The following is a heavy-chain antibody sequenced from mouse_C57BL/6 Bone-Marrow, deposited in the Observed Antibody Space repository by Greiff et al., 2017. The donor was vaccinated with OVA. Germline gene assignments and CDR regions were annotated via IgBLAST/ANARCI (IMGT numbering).Heavy chain of an antibody. CDR2: IYPRSGNT. J-gene: IGHJ2*01. D-gene: IGHD2-1*01. CDR1: GYTFTSYG. Sequence: QVQLQQSGAELARPGASVKLSCKASGYTFTSYGISWVKQRTGQGLEWIGEIYPRSGNTYYNEKFKGKATLTANKSSSTAYMELRSLTSEDSAVYFCADLLPIRYFDYWGQGTTLTVSS. V-gene: IGHV1-81*01. CDR3: ADLLPIRYFDY.